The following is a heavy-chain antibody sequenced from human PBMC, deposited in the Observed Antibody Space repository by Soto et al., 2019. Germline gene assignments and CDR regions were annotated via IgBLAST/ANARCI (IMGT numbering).Heavy chain of an antibody. CDR1: GYRFTTFC. J-gene: IGHJ4*02. CDR2: MNVDTGGT. V-gene: IGHV1-2*06. D-gene: IGHD6-13*01. CDR3: ARDGNFVLRGYSFDIDF. Sequence: VSVNGSFKASGYRFTTFCIHWVRQAPGQVLDCIGRMNVDTGGTTYAENFQGRVTMTRDTSISTAYMEVTNVKYDDTAIYYCARDGNFVLRGYSFDIDFWGQGTRVTV.